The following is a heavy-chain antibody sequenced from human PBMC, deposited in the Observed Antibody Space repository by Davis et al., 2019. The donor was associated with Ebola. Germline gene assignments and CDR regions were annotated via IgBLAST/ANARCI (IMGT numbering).Heavy chain of an antibody. CDR3: ARDEGERITIFGGRFDP. CDR1: GYTFTSYG. D-gene: IGHD3-3*01. J-gene: IGHJ5*02. CDR2: ISAYNGNT. Sequence: ASVKVSCKASGYTFTSYGISWVRQAPGQGLEWMGWISAYNGNTNYAQKLQGRVTMTTDTSTSTAYMELRSLRSDDTAVYYCARDEGERITIFGGRFDPWGQGTLVTVSS. V-gene: IGHV1-18*01.